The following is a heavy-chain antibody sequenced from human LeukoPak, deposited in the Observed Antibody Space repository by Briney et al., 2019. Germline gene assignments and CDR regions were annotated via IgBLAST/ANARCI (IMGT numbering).Heavy chain of an antibody. D-gene: IGHD3-3*02. CDR3: ARGVISTDAFDV. J-gene: IGHJ3*01. CDR2: IYYSGST. CDR1: GDSISSYY. Sequence: SETLSLTCTVSGDSISSYYWSWIRRPPGKGLEWIGYIYYSGSTIYNPSLKSRVTMSLDTSKNQFSLKLRSVTAADTAVYYCARGVISTDAFDVWGQGTMVTVSS. V-gene: IGHV4-59*01.